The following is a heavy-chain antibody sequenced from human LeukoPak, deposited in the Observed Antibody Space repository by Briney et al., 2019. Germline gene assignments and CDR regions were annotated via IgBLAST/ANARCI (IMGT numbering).Heavy chain of an antibody. CDR3: ARVYEKEYSSSWYDAFDI. CDR2: ISAYNGNT. J-gene: IGHJ3*02. Sequence: ASVKVSCKASGYTFTSYGISWVRQAPGQGLEWMGWISAYNGNTNYAQKLQGRVTVTTDTSTSTAYMELRSLRSDDTAVYYCARVYEKEYSSSWYDAFDIWGQGTMVTVSS. CDR1: GYTFTSYG. V-gene: IGHV1-18*01. D-gene: IGHD6-13*01.